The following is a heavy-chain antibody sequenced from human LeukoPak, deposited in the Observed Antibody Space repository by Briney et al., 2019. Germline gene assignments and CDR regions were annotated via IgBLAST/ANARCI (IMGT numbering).Heavy chain of an antibody. V-gene: IGHV4-61*02. CDR1: GGSISSGGYY. Sequence: SETLSLTCTVSGGSISSGGYYWSWIRQPAGKGLEWIGRMYTSGNTNYNPSLKSRATISVDTSKNQFSLELSSVTAADTAVYYCARDKDGATTFYYWGQGTLVTVSS. CDR3: ARDKDGATTFYY. CDR2: MYTSGNT. D-gene: IGHD5-12*01. J-gene: IGHJ4*02.